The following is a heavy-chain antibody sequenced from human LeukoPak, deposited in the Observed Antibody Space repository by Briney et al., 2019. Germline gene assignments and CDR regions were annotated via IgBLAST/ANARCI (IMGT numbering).Heavy chain of an antibody. CDR1: GGSISSGDYY. J-gene: IGHJ4*02. Sequence: PSQTLSLTCTVSGGSISSGDYYWNWIRQHPGKGLEWIGHMYYSGYTYYNPSLKSRVTISVDTSKNQFSLKLRSVTAADTAVYYCAREVVSTIEVGYFDYWGQGTLVTVSS. V-gene: IGHV4-31*03. CDR3: AREVVSTIEVGYFDY. D-gene: IGHD3-22*01. CDR2: MYYSGYT.